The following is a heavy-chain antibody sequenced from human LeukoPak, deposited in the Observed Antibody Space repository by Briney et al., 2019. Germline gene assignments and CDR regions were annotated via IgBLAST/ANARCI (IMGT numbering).Heavy chain of an antibody. CDR3: ARRHHTGIDP. V-gene: IGHV5-51*01. J-gene: IGHJ5*02. Sequence: GESLKIPSKGSGYISINYWFGWVGRLPGKGLGWMGIIYPGDSDTRYSPSFQGQVTISADKSISTAYLQWSSLKASDTAMYCCARRHHTGIDPWGQGTLVTVSS. CDR2: IYPGDSDT. D-gene: IGHD7-27*01. CDR1: GYISINYW.